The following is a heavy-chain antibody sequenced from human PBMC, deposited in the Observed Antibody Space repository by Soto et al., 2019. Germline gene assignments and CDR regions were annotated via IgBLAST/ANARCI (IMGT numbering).Heavy chain of an antibody. J-gene: IGHJ6*02. CDR2: INHGGST. CDR3: ALLSYQISNGLDV. Sequence: QVQLQQWGAGLLKPSETLSLSCAVYGGSLRGFFWSWIRQPPGKGLEWIGEINHGGSTNYNPSLKSRVIISVDTSKNQFSLTLNSVTAADTAVYYCALLSYQISNGLDVWGQGTTVTVSS. D-gene: IGHD2-2*01. CDR1: GGSLRGFF. V-gene: IGHV4-34*01.